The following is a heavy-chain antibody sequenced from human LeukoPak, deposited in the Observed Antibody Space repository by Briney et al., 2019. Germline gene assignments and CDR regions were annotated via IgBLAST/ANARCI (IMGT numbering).Heavy chain of an antibody. CDR2: IYHSGST. Sequence: SSETLSLICTVSGYSISSGYYWGWIRQPPGKGLEWIGSIYHSGSTNYNPSLKSRVTISVDTSKNQFSLKLSSVTAADTAVYYCARHPGYYYYYMDVWGKGTTVTISS. CDR3: ARHPGYYYYYMDV. J-gene: IGHJ6*03. V-gene: IGHV4-38-2*02. CDR1: GYSISSGYY.